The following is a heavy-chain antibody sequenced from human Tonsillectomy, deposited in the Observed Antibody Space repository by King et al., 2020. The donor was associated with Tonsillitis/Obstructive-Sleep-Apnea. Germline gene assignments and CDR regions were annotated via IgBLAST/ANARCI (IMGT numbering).Heavy chain of an antibody. Sequence: QLQESGPGLVKPSETLSLTCTVSGGSISSSSYYWGWIRQPPGKGREWIGSIYYSGSTYYNPSLTSRVTISVDPSKNQFSLQLSSVTAADTAVYYCAQKDVWGKGTTVTVSS. CDR1: GGSISSSSYY. J-gene: IGHJ6*04. CDR2: IYYSGST. V-gene: IGHV4-39*01. CDR3: AQKDV.